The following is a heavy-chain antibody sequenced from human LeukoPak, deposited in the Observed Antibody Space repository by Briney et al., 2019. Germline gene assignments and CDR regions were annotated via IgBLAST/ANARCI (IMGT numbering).Heavy chain of an antibody. V-gene: IGHV4-39*07. CDR1: GGSISSSSYY. J-gene: IGHJ4*02. CDR3: AGLAVAGTVLAY. D-gene: IGHD6-19*01. Sequence: SETLSLTGTVSGGSISSSSYYWGWIRQPPGKGLEWIGSIYHSGSTYYNPSLKSRVTISVATSKNQFSLKLSFVTAADTAVYYCAGLAVAGTVLAYWGQGTLVTVSS. CDR2: IYHSGST.